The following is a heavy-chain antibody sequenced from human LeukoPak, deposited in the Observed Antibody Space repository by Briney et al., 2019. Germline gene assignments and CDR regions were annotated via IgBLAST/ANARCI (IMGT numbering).Heavy chain of an antibody. CDR2: ISSNGGST. CDR3: ARDEGGWDDY. D-gene: IGHD6-19*01. Sequence: PGGSLRLSCAASGFTFSSYAMRWVRQAPGKGLEYVSAISSNGGSTCYANSVKGRFTISRDNSKNTLYLQMGSLRAEDMAVYYCARDEGGWDDYWGQGTLVTVSS. V-gene: IGHV3-64*01. CDR1: GFTFSSYA. J-gene: IGHJ4*02.